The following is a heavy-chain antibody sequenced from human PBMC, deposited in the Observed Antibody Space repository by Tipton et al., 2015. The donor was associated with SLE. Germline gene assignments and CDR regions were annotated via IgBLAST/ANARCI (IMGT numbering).Heavy chain of an antibody. D-gene: IGHD3/OR15-3a*01. J-gene: IGHJ4*02. Sequence: QLVQSGAEVKKPGASVRVSCKASGYAFVRYYMYWVRQAPGQGLEWMGTVNPGVGSTTYSQKFQGRFSMTRDTSTSTVYMELSSLTSEDTAVYYCVTGPLTTGGILDQWGQGTLVTVSS. V-gene: IGHV1-46*01. CDR2: VNPGVGST. CDR3: VTGPLTTGGILDQ. CDR1: GYAFVRYY.